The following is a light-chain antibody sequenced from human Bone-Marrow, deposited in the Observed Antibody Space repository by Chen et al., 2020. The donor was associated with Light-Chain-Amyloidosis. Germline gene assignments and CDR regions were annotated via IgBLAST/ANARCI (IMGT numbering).Light chain of an antibody. Sequence: QSALTQPASVSGSPGQSITISCTGSSSDVGCYDYVSWYQQHPGKAPQLIIYDVSNLPSGVSDRFSGAKSGYTASLTISGLQADDEADYYCASYTSSRTRVFGTGTKVTVL. V-gene: IGLV2-14*01. CDR2: DVS. CDR1: SSDVGCYDY. J-gene: IGLJ1*01. CDR3: ASYTSSRTRV.